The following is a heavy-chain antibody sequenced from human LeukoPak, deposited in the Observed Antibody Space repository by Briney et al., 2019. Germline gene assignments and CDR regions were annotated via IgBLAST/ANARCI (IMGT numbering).Heavy chain of an antibody. D-gene: IGHD6-19*01. CDR2: IYTSGST. Sequence: SQTLSLTCTVSGGSTSSGSYYWSWIRQPAWKGLEWIGRIYTSGSTNYNPSLKSRVTMSVDTSKNQLSLKMSSVTAADTAVYYCARDHPVRSSGSYGVYYWGQGTLVTVSS. J-gene: IGHJ4*02. CDR1: GGSTSSGSYY. V-gene: IGHV4-61*02. CDR3: ARDHPVRSSGSYGVYY.